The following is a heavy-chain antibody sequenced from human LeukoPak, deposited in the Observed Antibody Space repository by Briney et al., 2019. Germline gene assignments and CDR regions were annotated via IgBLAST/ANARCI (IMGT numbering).Heavy chain of an antibody. CDR2: FDPEDGET. V-gene: IGHV1-24*01. D-gene: IGHD3-3*01. Sequence: ASVKVSCKASGYTFTSYGISWVRQAPGQGLEWMGGFDPEDGETIYAQKFQGRVTMTEDTSTDTAYMELSSLRSEDTAVYYCATSPYYDFWSGYYFDYWGQGTLVTVSS. J-gene: IGHJ4*02. CDR1: GYTFTSYG. CDR3: ATSPYYDFWSGYYFDY.